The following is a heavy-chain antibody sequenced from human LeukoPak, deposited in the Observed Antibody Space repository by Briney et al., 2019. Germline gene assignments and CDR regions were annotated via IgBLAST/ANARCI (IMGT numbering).Heavy chain of an antibody. Sequence: SETLSLTCTVSGYSISSGYYWGWIRQPPGKGLEWIGSIYHSGNTYYNPSLKSRVTISVDTSKNQFSLKLSSVTAADTAVYYCARGWRHDYWGQGTLVTVSS. J-gene: IGHJ4*02. V-gene: IGHV4-38-2*02. CDR2: IYHSGNT. CDR1: GYSISSGYY. CDR3: ARGWRHDY. D-gene: IGHD2-15*01.